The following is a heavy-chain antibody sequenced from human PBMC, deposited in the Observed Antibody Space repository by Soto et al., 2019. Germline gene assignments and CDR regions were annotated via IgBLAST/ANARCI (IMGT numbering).Heavy chain of an antibody. CDR1: GYTFTGHY. D-gene: IGHD4-17*01. CDR3: ARDSEEYGENDYYYYYGMDV. V-gene: IGHV1-2*04. CDR2: INPNSGGT. J-gene: IGHJ6*02. Sequence: GASVKVSCKASGYTFTGHYMHWVRQAPGQGLEWMGWINPNSGGTNYAQKFQGWVTMTRDTSISTAYMELSRLRSDDTAVYYCARDSEEYGENDYYYYYGMDVWGQGTTVTVS.